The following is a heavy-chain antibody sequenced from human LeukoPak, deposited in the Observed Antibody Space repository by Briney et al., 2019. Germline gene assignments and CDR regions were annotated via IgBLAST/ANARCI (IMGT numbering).Heavy chain of an antibody. CDR2: ITNNGGST. Sequence: GGSLRLSCAASGFTVSNYEMNWVRQAPGKGLEYVSAITNNGGSTYYADSVKGRFTISRDNSKNTLYLQMSSLRAEDTAVYYCVKTSGSSWYTFDYWGQGTLVTVSS. J-gene: IGHJ4*02. D-gene: IGHD6-13*01. V-gene: IGHV3-64D*09. CDR3: VKTSGSSWYTFDY. CDR1: GFTVSNYE.